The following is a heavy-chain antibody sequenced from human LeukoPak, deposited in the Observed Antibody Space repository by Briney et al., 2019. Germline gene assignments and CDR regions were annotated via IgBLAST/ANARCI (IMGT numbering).Heavy chain of an antibody. CDR3: ARGLHDRSWYGAH. D-gene: IGHD6-13*01. J-gene: IGHJ4*02. Sequence: GGSLRLSCAASGFTVSSNYMNWVRQTPGKGLEWVSVIHNDGSANYADSVKGRFTISRDNFKNALYLQMNSLRLEDTAVYYCARGLHDRSWYGAHWGQGTLLSVSS. V-gene: IGHV3-66*02. CDR2: IHNDGSA. CDR1: GFTVSSNY.